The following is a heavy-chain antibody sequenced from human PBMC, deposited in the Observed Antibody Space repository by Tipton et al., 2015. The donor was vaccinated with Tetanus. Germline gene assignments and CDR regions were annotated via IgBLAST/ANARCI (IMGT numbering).Heavy chain of an antibody. CDR1: SGSIRSRY. J-gene: IGHJ5*01. CDR2: ISYRGTT. CDR3: ASRLLTINGEDLFDS. V-gene: IGHV4-59*08. D-gene: IGHD3-22*01. Sequence: LRLSCTVSSGSIRSRYWSWIRQAPGKGLEWIAYISYRGTTTYNPSLQSRVTISLDTSRNQFSLRLTSVTAADTAMYYCASRLLTINGEDLFDSWGQGTLVTVSS.